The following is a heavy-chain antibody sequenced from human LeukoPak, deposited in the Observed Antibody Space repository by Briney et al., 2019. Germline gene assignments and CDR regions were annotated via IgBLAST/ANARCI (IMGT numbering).Heavy chain of an antibody. CDR2: IYYSGTT. CDR1: NDSIILGDYY. CDR3: ARAFGGVIINGGWFDP. J-gene: IGHJ5*02. V-gene: IGHV4-30-4*08. D-gene: IGHD3-3*01. Sequence: SETLSLTCTVSNDSIILGDYYWSWIRQPPGKGLEWIGYIYYSGTTYYNPSLERRVTISIDTSRNQFSLKLTTMTAADTAVYYCARAFGGVIINGGWFDPWGQGAQVTVSS.